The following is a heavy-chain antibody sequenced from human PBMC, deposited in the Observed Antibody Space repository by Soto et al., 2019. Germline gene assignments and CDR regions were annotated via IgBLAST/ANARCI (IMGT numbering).Heavy chain of an antibody. D-gene: IGHD3-3*01. V-gene: IGHV1-69*06. CDR2: IIPIYDSP. CDR1: GDTFNNYA. CDR3: AAATFLSGVSGYFHLDF. J-gene: IGHJ4*02. Sequence: QVHLVQSGTEVKKPGSSVKVSCKASGDTFNNYAISWVRQAPGQGLQWMGGIIPIYDSPSYAQGSHNRVTITAAISTSTAHLELNGLTSEDTAVYYCAAATFLSGVSGYFHLDFWGQGTLVTVSS.